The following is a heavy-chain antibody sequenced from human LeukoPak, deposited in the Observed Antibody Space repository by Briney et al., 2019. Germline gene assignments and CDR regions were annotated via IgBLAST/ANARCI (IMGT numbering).Heavy chain of an antibody. J-gene: IGHJ4*02. CDR1: GFTFSSFN. Sequence: PGGTLRLSCAASGFTFSSFNMHWVRQAPGKGLVWVSRLKSDGSTAMYADSVQGRFTISRDNARNTVHLLMSSLTVEDTGVYYCERGIYGAPGAFDSWGRGALVTVS. CDR2: LKSDGSTA. D-gene: IGHD4-17*01. V-gene: IGHV3-74*03. CDR3: ERGIYGAPGAFDS.